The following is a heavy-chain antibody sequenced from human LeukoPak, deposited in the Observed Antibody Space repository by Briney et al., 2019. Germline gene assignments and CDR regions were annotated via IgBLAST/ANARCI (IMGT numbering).Heavy chain of an antibody. Sequence: GGSLRLSCAASGFTFSSYAMSWVRQAPGKGLEWVSAISGSGGSTYYADSVKGRFTISRDNSKNTLYLQMNSLRAEDTAVYYCAKPRYFDWWGTLDVWGKGTTVTVSS. D-gene: IGHD3-9*01. J-gene: IGHJ6*04. CDR3: AKPRYFDWWGTLDV. CDR2: ISGSGGST. CDR1: GFTFSSYA. V-gene: IGHV3-23*01.